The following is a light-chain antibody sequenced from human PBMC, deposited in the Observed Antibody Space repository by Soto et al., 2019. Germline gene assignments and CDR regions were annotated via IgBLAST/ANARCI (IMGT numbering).Light chain of an antibody. CDR3: ASYTNSSTYV. J-gene: IGLJ1*01. V-gene: IGLV2-14*03. CDR2: DVS. CDR1: DSDVGGYNY. Sequence: QSALTQPASVSGSPGQSITISCTGTDSDVGGYNYVSWYQQHPGKAPKLLIYDVSSRPSGLSNRFSGSKSGNTASLIISGLQAEDEADYYCASYTNSSTYVFGSGTKLPVL.